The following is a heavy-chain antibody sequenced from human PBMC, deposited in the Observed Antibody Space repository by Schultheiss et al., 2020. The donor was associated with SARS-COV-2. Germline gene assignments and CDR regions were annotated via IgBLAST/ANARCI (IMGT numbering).Heavy chain of an antibody. CDR1: GFTVSSNY. CDR3: AKGVHDFWSGFGYFEY. Sequence: GGSLRLCCAASGFTVSSNYMSWVRQAPGKGLEWVALISHDGRDTYYGDSVKGRFTLSRDNSKNTLHLQMTSLRAEDTAVYYCAKGVHDFWSGFGYFEYWGQGALVTVSS. CDR2: ISHDGRDT. J-gene: IGHJ4*02. D-gene: IGHD3-3*01. V-gene: IGHV3-30*18.